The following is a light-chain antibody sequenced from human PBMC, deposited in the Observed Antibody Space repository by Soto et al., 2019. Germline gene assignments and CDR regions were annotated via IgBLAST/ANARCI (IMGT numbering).Light chain of an antibody. CDR2: DAS. J-gene: IGKJ3*01. Sequence: EIVLTQSPATLSLSPGERATLSSRASQSVSSYLAWYQQKPGQAPRPLIYDASNRATGIPARFSGSGSGTDFTLTISILEPEDFAVYYCQQRSNWPPGFTFGPGTKVDIK. CDR3: QQRSNWPPGFT. V-gene: IGKV3-11*01. CDR1: QSVSSY.